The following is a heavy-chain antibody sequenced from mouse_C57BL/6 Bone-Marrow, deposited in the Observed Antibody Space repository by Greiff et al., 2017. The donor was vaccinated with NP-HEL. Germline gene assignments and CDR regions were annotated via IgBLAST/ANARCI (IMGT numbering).Heavy chain of an antibody. D-gene: IGHD3-2*02. V-gene: IGHV1-52*01. Sequence: QVQLKQPGAELVRPGSSVKLSCKASGYTFTSYWMHWVKQRPIQGLEWIGNIDPSDSETNYNQKFKGKATLTVDKSSNTAYMQLSSRTSDDSAVYYCTRSQLRLRFAYWGQGTLVTVSA. J-gene: IGHJ3*01. CDR3: TRSQLRLRFAY. CDR1: GYTFTSYW. CDR2: IDPSDSET.